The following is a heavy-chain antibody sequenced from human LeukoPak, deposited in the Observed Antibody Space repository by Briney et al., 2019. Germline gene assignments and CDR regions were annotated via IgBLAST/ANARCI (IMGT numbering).Heavy chain of an antibody. V-gene: IGHV4-61*02. Sequence: SETLSLTCTVSGYSISSGYYWGWIRQPAGKGLEWIGRIYTSGSTNYNPSLKSRVTISVDTSKNQFSLKLSSVTAADTAVYYCARGAHTAMDYWGQGTLVTVSS. J-gene: IGHJ4*02. CDR3: ARGAHTAMDY. D-gene: IGHD5-18*01. CDR1: GYSISSGYY. CDR2: IYTSGST.